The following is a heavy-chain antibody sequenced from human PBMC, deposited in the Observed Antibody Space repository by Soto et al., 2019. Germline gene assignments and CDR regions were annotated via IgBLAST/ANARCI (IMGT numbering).Heavy chain of an antibody. V-gene: IGHV3-23*01. J-gene: IGHJ4*02. Sequence: GGSLRLSCAASGFTFSNYAMSWVRQAPGKGLEWITSVRGGGDLTYYADSVKGRFTISRDNSQNTISLQMHGLRAEDSAVYYCARDLRGAFDYWGQGTVVTVSS. CDR2: VRGGGDLT. CDR3: ARDLRGAFDY. D-gene: IGHD1-26*01. CDR1: GFTFSNYA.